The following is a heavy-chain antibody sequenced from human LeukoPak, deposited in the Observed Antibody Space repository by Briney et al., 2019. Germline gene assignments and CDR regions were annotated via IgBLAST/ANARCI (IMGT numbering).Heavy chain of an antibody. J-gene: IGHJ3*02. CDR2: IYYSGST. Sequence: SETLSLTCTVSGGSISSSSYYWGWIRQPPGKGLEWIGSIYYSGSTYYNPSLKSRVTISVDTSKNQFSLKLSSVTAADTAEYYCARLAFDAFDIWGQGTMVTVSS. V-gene: IGHV4-39*01. CDR1: GGSISSSSYY. CDR3: ARLAFDAFDI.